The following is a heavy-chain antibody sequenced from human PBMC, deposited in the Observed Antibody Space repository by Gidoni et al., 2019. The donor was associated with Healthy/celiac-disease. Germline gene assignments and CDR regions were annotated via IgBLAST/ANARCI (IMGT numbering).Heavy chain of an antibody. V-gene: IGHV4-59*01. CDR1: GGSISSYY. D-gene: IGHD3-3*01. CDR2: IYYSGST. CDR3: ARDMPYYDFWSGYYPSLYMDV. Sequence: QVQLQESGPGLVKPSETLSLTCTVSGGSISSYYWSWIRQPPGKGLEWIGYIYYSGSTNYNPSLKSRVTISVDTSKNQFSLKLSSVTAADTAVYYCARDMPYYDFWSGYYPSLYMDVWGKGTTVTVSS. J-gene: IGHJ6*03.